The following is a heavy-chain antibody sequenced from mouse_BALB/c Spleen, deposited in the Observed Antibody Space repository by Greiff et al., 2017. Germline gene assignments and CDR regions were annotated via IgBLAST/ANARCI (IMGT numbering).Heavy chain of an antibody. Sequence: VKLMESGAELVRPGTSVKVSCKASGYAFTNYLIEWVKQRPGQGLEWIGVINPGSGGTNYNEKFKGKATLTADKSSSTAYMQLSSLTSDDSAVYFCARAYYGNYEAYWGQGTLVTVSA. J-gene: IGHJ3*01. D-gene: IGHD2-10*01. CDR3: ARAYYGNYEAY. CDR1: GYAFTNYL. CDR2: INPGSGGT. V-gene: IGHV1-54*03.